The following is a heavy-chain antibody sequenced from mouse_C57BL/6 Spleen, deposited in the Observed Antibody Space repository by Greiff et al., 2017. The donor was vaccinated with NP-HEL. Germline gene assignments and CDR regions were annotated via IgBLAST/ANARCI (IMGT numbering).Heavy chain of an antibody. V-gene: IGHV14-4*01. CDR1: GFNIKDDY. CDR2: IDPENGDT. D-gene: IGHD1-1*01. Sequence: EVQLQQSGAELVRPGASVKLSCTASGFNIKDDYMHWVKQRPEQGLEWIGWIDPENGDTEYASKFQGKATITADTSSNTAYLQLSSLTSEDTAVYYCTTGTVVASMDYWGQGTSVTVSS. J-gene: IGHJ4*01. CDR3: TTGTVVASMDY.